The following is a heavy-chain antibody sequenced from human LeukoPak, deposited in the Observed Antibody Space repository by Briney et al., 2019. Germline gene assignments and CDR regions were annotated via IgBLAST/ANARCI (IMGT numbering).Heavy chain of an antibody. J-gene: IGHJ4*02. CDR2: ISSSSSYI. CDR3: ARDADYGDPEGYFDY. Sequence: GGSLRLSCAASGFTFSSYSMNWVRQAPGKGLEWVSSISSSSSYIYYADSVKGRFTISRDNARNSLYLQMNSLRAVDTAVYYCARDADYGDPEGYFDYWGQGTLVTVSS. CDR1: GFTFSSYS. V-gene: IGHV3-21*01. D-gene: IGHD4-17*01.